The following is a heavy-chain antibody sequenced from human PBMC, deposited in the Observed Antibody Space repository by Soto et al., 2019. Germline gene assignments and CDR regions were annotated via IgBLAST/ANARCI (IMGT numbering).Heavy chain of an antibody. CDR2: IDTSGTT. D-gene: IGHD3-3*01. CDR3: ARDGDYDFWSGTRYYGMDV. V-gene: IGHV4-4*07. J-gene: IGHJ6*02. Sequence: PSETLSLTCTVSVGSISSYYVSWIRQSAGKGLEWIGRIDTSGTTNYNPSLKSRVTMSVDASKNQFSLKLSSVTAADTDVYYCARDGDYDFWSGTRYYGMDVWGQGNTVTVSS. CDR1: VGSISSYY.